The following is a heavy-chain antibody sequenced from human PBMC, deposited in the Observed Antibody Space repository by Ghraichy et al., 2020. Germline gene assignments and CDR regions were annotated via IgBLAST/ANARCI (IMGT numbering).Heavy chain of an antibody. V-gene: IGHV1-2*02. CDR1: GYTFTASD. CDR3: ATNQMGLYTGLDY. CDR2: INPNTGDT. Sequence: ASVKVSCKTSGYTFTASDLQCVRQAPGQGLKWMGKINPNTGDTNYAQNFQGRVTLTRDTSIATAYMELSSLGSDDTALYYCATNQMGLYTGLDYWGQVT. J-gene: IGHJ4*02. D-gene: IGHD3-16*01.